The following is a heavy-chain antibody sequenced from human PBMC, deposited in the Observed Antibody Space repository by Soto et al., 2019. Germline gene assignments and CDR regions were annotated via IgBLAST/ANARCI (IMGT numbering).Heavy chain of an antibody. CDR1: GGSFSGYY. J-gene: IGHJ6*02. Sequence: ASETLSLTCAVYGGSFSGYYWSWIRQPPGKGLEWIGEINHSGSTNYNPSLKSRVTISVDTSKNQFSLKLSSVTAADTAVYYCARAKRLRAHYYYGMDVWGQGTTVTVSS. CDR2: INHSGST. CDR3: ARAKRLRAHYYYGMDV. D-gene: IGHD6-25*01. V-gene: IGHV4-34*01.